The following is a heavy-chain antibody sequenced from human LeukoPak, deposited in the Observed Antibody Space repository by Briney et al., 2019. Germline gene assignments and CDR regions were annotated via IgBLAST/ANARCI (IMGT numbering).Heavy chain of an antibody. CDR3: AGGTPRY. V-gene: IGHV4-34*01. Sequence: SSETLSLTCTVSGDSISSYYWSWIRQPPGKGLEWIGEINHSGSTNYNPSLKSRVTISVDTSKNQFSLKLSSVTAADTAVYYCAGGTPRYWGQGTLVTVSS. J-gene: IGHJ4*02. CDR2: INHSGST. CDR1: GDSISSYY.